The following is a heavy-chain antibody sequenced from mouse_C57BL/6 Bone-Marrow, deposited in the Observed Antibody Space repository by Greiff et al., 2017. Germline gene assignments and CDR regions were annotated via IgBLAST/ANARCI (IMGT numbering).Heavy chain of an antibody. CDR1: GFTFNTYA. J-gene: IGHJ3*01. Sequence: EVQLVESGGGLVQPKGSLKLSCAASGFTFNTYAMHWVRQAPGKGLEWVARIRSKSSNYATYYADSVKDRFTISSDYSQSMLYLQMNNLITEDTAMYYCVRGPPWFAFWGQGTLVTVSA. D-gene: IGHD6-1*01. V-gene: IGHV10-3*01. CDR2: IRSKSSNYAT. CDR3: VRGPPWFAF.